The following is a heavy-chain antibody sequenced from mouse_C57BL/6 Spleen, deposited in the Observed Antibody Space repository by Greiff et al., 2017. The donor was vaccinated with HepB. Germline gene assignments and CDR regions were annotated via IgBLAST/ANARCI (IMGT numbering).Heavy chain of an antibody. CDR2: INPNNGGT. J-gene: IGHJ4*01. D-gene: IGHD2-4*01. V-gene: IGHV1-26*01. CDR1: GYTFTDYY. Sequence: EVQLQQSGPELVKPGASVKISCKASGYTFTDYYMNGVKQSHGKSLEWIGDINPNNGGTSYNQKFKGKATLTVDKSSSTAYMELRSLTSEDSAVYYCARAATMITGAMDYWGQGTSVTVSS. CDR3: ARAATMITGAMDY.